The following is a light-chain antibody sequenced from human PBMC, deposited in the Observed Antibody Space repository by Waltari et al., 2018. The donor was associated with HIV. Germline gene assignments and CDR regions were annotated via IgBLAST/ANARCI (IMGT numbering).Light chain of an antibody. CDR2: NTN. Sequence: QTVVTQEPSFSVSPGGTVTLTCGLSSGSVTSSYYPSWNQQTPGQAPRTLITNTNTLSLGVPDRFSGSILGNRAALTIPGAQADDESAYYCLLYMGSGVWVFGGGTKLTVL. J-gene: IGLJ3*02. CDR3: LLYMGSGVWV. V-gene: IGLV8-61*01. CDR1: SGSVTSSYY.